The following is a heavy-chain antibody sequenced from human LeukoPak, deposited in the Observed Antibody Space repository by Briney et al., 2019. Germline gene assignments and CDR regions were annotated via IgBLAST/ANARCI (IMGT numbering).Heavy chain of an antibody. V-gene: IGHV3-30-3*01. J-gene: IGHJ4*02. CDR3: ARDSGQYSYGLGDY. D-gene: IGHD5-18*01. CDR1: GFTFSNNA. Sequence: PGGSLRLSCAASGFTFSNNAMHWVRQTPGKGLEWVAVISYDGSNKYYADSVKGRFTISRDNSKNTLYLQMNSLRAEDTAVYYCARDSGQYSYGLGDYWGQGTLVTVSS. CDR2: ISYDGSNK.